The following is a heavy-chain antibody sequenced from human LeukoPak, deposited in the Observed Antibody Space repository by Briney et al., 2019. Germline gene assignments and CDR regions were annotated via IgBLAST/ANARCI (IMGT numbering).Heavy chain of an antibody. D-gene: IGHD5-18*01. CDR1: GYSFTSYW. CDR3: ARQGRSRRGYSYGPTPYYYGMDV. V-gene: IGHV5-51*01. Sequence: GESLKISCKGSGYSFTSYWIGWVRQMPGKGLEWMGIIYPGDSDTRYSPSFQGQVTISADKSLSTAYLQWSSLKASDTAMYYCARQGRSRRGYSYGPTPYYYGMDVWGQGTTVTVSS. CDR2: IYPGDSDT. J-gene: IGHJ6*02.